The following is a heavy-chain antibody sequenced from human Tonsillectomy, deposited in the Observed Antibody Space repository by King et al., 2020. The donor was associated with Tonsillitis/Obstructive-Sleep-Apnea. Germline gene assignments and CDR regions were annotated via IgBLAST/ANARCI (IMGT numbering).Heavy chain of an antibody. CDR2: IWYDGSNK. J-gene: IGHJ6*03. D-gene: IGHD6-19*01. V-gene: IGHV3-33*01. CDR3: ARGTVAGTTHFYYMDV. CDR1: GFTFSSYG. Sequence: VQLVESGGGVVQPGRSLRLSCAASGFTFSSYGMHWVRQAPGKGLEWVAVIWYDGSNKYYADSVKGRFTISRDNSKNTLYLQMNSLRAEDTAVYYCARGTVAGTTHFYYMDVWGKGTTVTVSS.